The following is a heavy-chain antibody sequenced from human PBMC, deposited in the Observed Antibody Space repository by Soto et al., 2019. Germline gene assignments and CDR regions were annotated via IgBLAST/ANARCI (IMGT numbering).Heavy chain of an antibody. V-gene: IGHV4-61*01. CDR3: ARGASGYYDSSGYYSPYYFDY. J-gene: IGHJ4*02. D-gene: IGHD3-22*01. CDR1: GGSVSSGNYY. Sequence: SETLSLTCTVSGGSVSSGNYYWSWIRQPPGKGLEWIGYFYYTGSINYKPSLKSRVTISVDTSKNQFSLKLSSVTAADTAVYYCARGASGYYDSSGYYSPYYFDYWGQGTLVTVSS. CDR2: FYYTGSI.